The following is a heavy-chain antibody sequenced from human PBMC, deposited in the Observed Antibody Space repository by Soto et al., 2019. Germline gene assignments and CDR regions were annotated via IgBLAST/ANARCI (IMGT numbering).Heavy chain of an antibody. V-gene: IGHV3-30*18. Sequence: QVQLVESGGGVVQPGRSLRLPCAASEFTFSNYGMHWVRQAPGKGLEWVALISYDGSDKYYADSVKGRFTISRDNSKNTLFLQMNSLTVEDTAVYYCAKAREQWLVDYWGQGTLVTVSS. CDR1: EFTFSNYG. CDR2: ISYDGSDK. D-gene: IGHD6-19*01. J-gene: IGHJ4*02. CDR3: AKAREQWLVDY.